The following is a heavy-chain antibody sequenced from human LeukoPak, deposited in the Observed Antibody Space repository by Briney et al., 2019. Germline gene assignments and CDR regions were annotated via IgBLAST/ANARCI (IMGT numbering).Heavy chain of an antibody. CDR3: ARTGRTQLVPDY. J-gene: IGHJ4*02. CDR1: GYTFTSYD. D-gene: IGHD6-6*01. V-gene: IGHV1-8*01. CDR2: MNPNCGNT. Sequence: GASVKVSCKASGYTFTSYDINWVRQATGQGLEWMGWMNPNCGNTGYAQKFQGRVTMTRNTSISTAYMELSSLRSEDTAVYYCARTGRTQLVPDYWGQGTLVTVSS.